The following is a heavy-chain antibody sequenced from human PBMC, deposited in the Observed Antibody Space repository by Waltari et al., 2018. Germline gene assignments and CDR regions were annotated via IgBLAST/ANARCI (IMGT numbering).Heavy chain of an antibody. V-gene: IGHV1-3*01. CDR2: INAVNGKT. CDR3: ARDFDRAFDY. J-gene: IGHJ4*02. D-gene: IGHD3-22*01. CDR1: GYTFPTYT. Sequence: QVQLVQSGAEVRKPGASVKVSCKASGYTFPTYTMHWVRQAPGQGLEWMGYINAVNGKTRYSPNFQDRVTFTIDTSAITAYMVLSSLKSEDTAVYYCARDFDRAFDYWGQGTLLTVSS.